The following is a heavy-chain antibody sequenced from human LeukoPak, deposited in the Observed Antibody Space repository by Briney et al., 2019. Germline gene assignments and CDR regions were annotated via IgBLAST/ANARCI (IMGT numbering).Heavy chain of an antibody. D-gene: IGHD3-10*01. CDR2: IKSKPDGESR. V-gene: IGHV3-15*01. CDR3: TTDLVLTMIRGVFVY. CDR1: GFNFDNGW. J-gene: IGHJ4*02. Sequence: GGSLRLSCAASGFNFDNGWMTWVRQAPGKGLEWVGRIKSKPDGESRDYAAPVKGRFTMSRDDSKDTLYLQMNYLIVEDTAVYYCTTDLVLTMIRGVFVYWGQGALVTVSP.